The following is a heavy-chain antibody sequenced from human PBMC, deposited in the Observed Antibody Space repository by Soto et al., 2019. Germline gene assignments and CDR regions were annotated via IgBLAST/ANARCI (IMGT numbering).Heavy chain of an antibody. CDR3: AKDPLPLGELSSPDY. CDR1: GFTFSSYG. Sequence: PGGSLRLSCAASGFTFSSYGMHWVRQAPGKGLEWVAVISYDGSNKYYADSVKGRFTISRDNSKNTLYLQMNSLRAEDTAVYYCAKDPLPLGELSSPDYWGQGTLVTVSS. CDR2: ISYDGSNK. J-gene: IGHJ4*02. D-gene: IGHD3-16*02. V-gene: IGHV3-30*18.